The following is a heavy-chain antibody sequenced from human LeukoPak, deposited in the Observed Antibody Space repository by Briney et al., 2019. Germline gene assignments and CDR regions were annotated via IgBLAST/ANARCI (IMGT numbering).Heavy chain of an antibody. CDR3: AIRAVAGLKDAFDI. Sequence: SETLSLTCTVSGGSISSSYWSWIRQPPGKGLEWIGCIHYSGSTNYNPSLKSRVTISVDTYKNQFSLRLSSVTAAYTAVYYCAIRAVAGLKDAFDIWGQGTMVTVSS. V-gene: IGHV4-59*08. J-gene: IGHJ3*02. D-gene: IGHD6-19*01. CDR2: IHYSGST. CDR1: GGSISSSY.